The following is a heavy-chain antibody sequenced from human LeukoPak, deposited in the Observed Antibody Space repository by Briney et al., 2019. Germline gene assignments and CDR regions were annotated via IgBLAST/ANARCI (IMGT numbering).Heavy chain of an antibody. V-gene: IGHV4-30-2*01. CDR3: ARAERSWGWFDP. D-gene: IGHD2-15*01. CDR1: GGSISSGGYS. Sequence: SETLSLTCAVSGGSISSGGYSWSWIRQPPGKGLEWIGYIYHSGSTHYNPSLKSRVTISVDRSKNQFSLKLSSVTAADTAVYYCARAERSWGWFDPWGQGTLVTVSS. J-gene: IGHJ5*02. CDR2: IYHSGST.